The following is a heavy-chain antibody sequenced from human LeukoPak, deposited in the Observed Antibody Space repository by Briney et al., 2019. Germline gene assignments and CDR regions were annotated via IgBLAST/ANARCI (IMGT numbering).Heavy chain of an antibody. CDR3: AREMAV. CDR1: GFSFGTYS. D-gene: IGHD2-8*01. J-gene: IGHJ4*02. V-gene: IGHV3-33*01. Sequence: PGGSLRLSCVVSGFSFGTYSMHWARQVPGKGLEWVAVIWYDGSNEDCADSVKGRFTISRDNSKNTLYLQMNSLRAEDTAVYYCAREMAVWGQGALVTVSS. CDR2: IWYDGSNE.